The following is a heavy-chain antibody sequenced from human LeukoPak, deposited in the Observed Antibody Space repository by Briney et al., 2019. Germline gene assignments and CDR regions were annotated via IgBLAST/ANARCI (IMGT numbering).Heavy chain of an antibody. CDR2: IIPIFGTA. J-gene: IGHJ5*01. D-gene: IGHD3-22*01. V-gene: IGHV1-69*13. CDR3: AREDDYYDSPHYHYPQRTFDS. Sequence: ASVKVSCKASGGTFSSYAISWVRQAPGQGLEWMGGIIPIFGTANYAQKFQGRVAITADESTSTAYMELSSLRSEDTAVYYCAREDDYYDSPHYHYPQRTFDSWGPGTLVTVSS. CDR1: GGTFSSYA.